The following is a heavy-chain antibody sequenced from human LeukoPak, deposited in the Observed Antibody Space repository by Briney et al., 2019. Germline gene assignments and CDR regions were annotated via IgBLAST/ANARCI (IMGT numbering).Heavy chain of an antibody. D-gene: IGHD2-15*01. CDR3: ARGYCSGGSCFPRCTHYYYYYMDV. Sequence: SETLSLTCAVYGGSFSGYYWSWIRQPPGKGLEWIGEINHSGSTNYNPSLKSRVTISVDTSKNQFSLKLSSVTAADTAVYYCARGYCSGGSCFPRCTHYYYYYMDVWGKGTTVTVSS. J-gene: IGHJ6*03. V-gene: IGHV4-34*01. CDR1: GGSFSGYY. CDR2: INHSGST.